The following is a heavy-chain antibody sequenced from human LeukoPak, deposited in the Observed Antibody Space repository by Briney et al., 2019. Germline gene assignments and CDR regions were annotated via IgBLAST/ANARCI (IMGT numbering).Heavy chain of an antibody. D-gene: IGHD3-10*01. CDR1: GFTFSSYA. Sequence: PGGSLRLSCAASGFTFSSYAMNWVRQAPGKGLEYVSAISSNGGSTYYANSVRGRFTISRDNSKNTLYLQMGSLRAEDMAVYYCARGGYYGSGTFYYYYYMDVWGKGTTVTISS. J-gene: IGHJ6*03. V-gene: IGHV3-64*01. CDR3: ARGGYYGSGTFYYYYYMDV. CDR2: ISSNGGST.